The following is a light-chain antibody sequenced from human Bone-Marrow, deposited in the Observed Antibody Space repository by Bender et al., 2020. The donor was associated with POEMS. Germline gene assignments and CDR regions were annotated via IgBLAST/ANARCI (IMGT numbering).Light chain of an antibody. J-gene: IGLJ2*01. CDR3: QAWDSGTVVV. V-gene: IGLV3-1*01. CDR1: KLGDKY. CDR2: QHS. Sequence: SYDVTQPFSVSVSPGQTATIPCSGEKLGDKYVSWYQQKPGQSPVLVIYQHSRRPSGIPERFSGSKSANTVTLTISGAQAMDEADYYCQAWDSGTVVVFGGGTKLTVL.